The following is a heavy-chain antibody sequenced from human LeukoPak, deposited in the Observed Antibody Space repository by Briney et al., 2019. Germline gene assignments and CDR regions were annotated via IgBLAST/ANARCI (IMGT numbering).Heavy chain of an antibody. V-gene: IGHV3-23*01. J-gene: IGHJ6*02. D-gene: IGHD2-21*02. CDR2: ISGSGGST. Sequence: GGSLRLSCAASGFTFSSYAMSWVRQAPGKGLEWVSAISGSGGSTYYADSVKGRFTISRDNSKNTLYLQMNSLRAEDTAVYYCARRGGVTYHYYYGMDVWGQGTTVTVSS. CDR3: ARRGGVTYHYYYGMDV. CDR1: GFTFSSYA.